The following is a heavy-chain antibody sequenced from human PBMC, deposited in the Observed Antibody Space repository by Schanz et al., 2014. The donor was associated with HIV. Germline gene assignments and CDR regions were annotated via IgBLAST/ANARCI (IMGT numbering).Heavy chain of an antibody. J-gene: IGHJ6*02. Sequence: EVQLVESGGGLVKPGRSLRLSCTASGFTFSDYPMSWFRQAPGKGLEWVGFIRGKAYGGTPEYAASVKGRFTISRDDSKNSVYLQMNSLNIEDTAVYYCRGYRFYYGVDFWGQGTTVTVS. V-gene: IGHV3-49*05. CDR3: RGYRFYYGVDF. CDR1: GFTFSDYP. D-gene: IGHD5-18*01. CDR2: IRGKAYGGTP.